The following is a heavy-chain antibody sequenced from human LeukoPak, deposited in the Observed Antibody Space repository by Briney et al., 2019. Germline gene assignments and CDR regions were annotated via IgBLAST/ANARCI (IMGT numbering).Heavy chain of an antibody. CDR3: ARDKIRNYGAAFDI. J-gene: IGHJ3*02. Sequence: SVKVSRKASGYTFTSYGISWVRQAPGQGLEWMGWISAYNGNTNYAQKLQGRVTMTTDTSTSTAYMELRSLRSDDTAVYYCARDKIRNYGAAFDIWGQGTMVTVSS. CDR1: GYTFTSYG. CDR2: ISAYNGNT. D-gene: IGHD4-17*01. V-gene: IGHV1-18*01.